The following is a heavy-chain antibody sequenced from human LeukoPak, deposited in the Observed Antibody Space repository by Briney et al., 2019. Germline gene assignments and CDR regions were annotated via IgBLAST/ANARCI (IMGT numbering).Heavy chain of an antibody. D-gene: IGHD6-13*01. Sequence: SQTLSLTCAISGDSVSSNSAAWNWIRQSPSRGLEWLGRTYYRSKWYNDYAVSVKSRITINPDTSKNQFSLQLNSVTPEDTAVYYCAREGGGIAAAGTEAHYYYYMDVWGKGTTVTVSS. CDR2: TYYRSKWYN. CDR1: GDSVSSNSAA. CDR3: AREGGGIAAAGTEAHYYYYMDV. J-gene: IGHJ6*03. V-gene: IGHV6-1*01.